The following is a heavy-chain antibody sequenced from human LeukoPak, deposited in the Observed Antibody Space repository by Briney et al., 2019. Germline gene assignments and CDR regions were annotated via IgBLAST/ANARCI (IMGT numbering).Heavy chain of an antibody. V-gene: IGHV3-11*01. CDR1: EFTFSDYY. D-gene: IGHD1-20*01. CDR3: AKDHGRYNWNPFDY. J-gene: IGHJ4*02. Sequence: GGSLRLSCAASEFTFSDYYMSWIRQAPGKGLEWVSYISSSGSTIYYADSVKGRFTISRDNAKNSLYLQMNSLRADDTAVYYCAKDHGRYNWNPFDYWGQGTLVTVSS. CDR2: ISSSGSTI.